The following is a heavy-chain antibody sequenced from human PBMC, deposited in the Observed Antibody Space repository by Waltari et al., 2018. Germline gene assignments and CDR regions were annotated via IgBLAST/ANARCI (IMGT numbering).Heavy chain of an antibody. J-gene: IGHJ4*02. D-gene: IGHD1-1*01. CDR3: AKTEHYYFDY. V-gene: IGHV3-23*03. CDR2: IYSGGSST. Sequence: EVQLLESGGGLVQPGGSLRLSCAASGFTFSSYAMSWVRQAPGKGLEWVSVIYSGGSSTYYADSVKGRFTISRDNSKNTLYLQMNSLRAEDTAVYYCAKTEHYYFDYWGQGTLVTV. CDR1: GFTFSSYA.